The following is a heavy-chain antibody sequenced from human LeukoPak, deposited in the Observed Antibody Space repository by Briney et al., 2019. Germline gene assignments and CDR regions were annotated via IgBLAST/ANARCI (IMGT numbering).Heavy chain of an antibody. D-gene: IGHD6-19*01. CDR1: GFTLSSYA. CDR2: ISGSGGST. J-gene: IGHJ4*02. Sequence: GGSLRLSCAASGFTLSSYAMSWVRQAPGKGLEWVSAISGSGGSTYYADSVKGRFTISRDNSKNTLYLQMNSLRAEDTAVYYCAKDGSGWYRGNFDYWGQGTLVTVSS. V-gene: IGHV3-23*01. CDR3: AKDGSGWYRGNFDY.